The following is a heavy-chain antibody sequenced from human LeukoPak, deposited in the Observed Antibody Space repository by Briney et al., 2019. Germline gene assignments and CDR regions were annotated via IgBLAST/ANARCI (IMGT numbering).Heavy chain of an antibody. CDR1: GLRFSDYY. D-gene: IGHD3-10*01. CDR3: AKDSVTMDAPDAFDI. Sequence: GGSLRLSCAASGLRFSDYYVSWIRQAPGKGLQWVSYISSGGDIMHYADSVKGRFTISRDNSKNTLYLQMNSLRAEDTAVYYCAKDSVTMDAPDAFDIWGQGTMVAVSS. V-gene: IGHV3-11*04. J-gene: IGHJ3*02. CDR2: ISSGGDIM.